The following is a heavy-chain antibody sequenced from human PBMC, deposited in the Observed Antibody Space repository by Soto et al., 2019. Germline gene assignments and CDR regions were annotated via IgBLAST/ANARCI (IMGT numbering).Heavy chain of an antibody. D-gene: IGHD1-26*01. CDR3: ARWIVGATWGFAD. J-gene: IGHJ4*02. Sequence: SETLSLTCTVSGGSISSYYWSWIRQPPGKGLEWIGYIYYSGSTNYNPSLKSRVTISVDTSKNQFSLKLSSVTAADTAVYYCARWIVGATWGFADWGQGTLVTVSS. CDR2: IYYSGST. CDR1: GGSISSYY. V-gene: IGHV4-59*01.